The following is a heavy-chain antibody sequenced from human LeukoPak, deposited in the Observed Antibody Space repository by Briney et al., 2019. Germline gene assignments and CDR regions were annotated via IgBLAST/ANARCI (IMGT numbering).Heavy chain of an antibody. V-gene: IGHV3-48*01. CDR1: GITFNEYT. CDR3: VKNKDQDSSGYPNWFDP. CDR2: IRSSGSIL. D-gene: IGHD3-22*01. Sequence: HPGGSLRLSCVASGITFNEYTLNWVRQAPGKGLEWVSYIRSSGSILNYADSVKGRFTISRDNARNSLYLHMNSLRAEDTAVFYCVKNKDQDSSGYPNWFDPWGQGTLVTVSS. J-gene: IGHJ5*02.